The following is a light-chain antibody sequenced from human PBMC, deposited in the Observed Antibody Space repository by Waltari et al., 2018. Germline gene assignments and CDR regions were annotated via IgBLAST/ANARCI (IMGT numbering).Light chain of an antibody. CDR3: QTGGHGTWV. CDR2: VNSAGRH. CDR1: SGYSSNV. J-gene: IGLJ3*02. Sequence: LVLTQSPSASASLGASVKLTCTLSSGYSSNVIAWLQQQPGTGPLYLMKVNSAGRHRKGDDIPDRFSPSNAGTECYPTISGRQSEDEADYYCQTGGHGTWVFGGGTKLTVL. V-gene: IGLV4-69*01.